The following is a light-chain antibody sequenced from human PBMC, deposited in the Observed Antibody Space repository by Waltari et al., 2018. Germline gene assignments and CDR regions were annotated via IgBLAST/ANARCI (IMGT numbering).Light chain of an antibody. CDR3: QQSSSTPQDA. V-gene: IGKV1-39*01. J-gene: IGKJ2*01. Sequence: CRASKSINNYLNWYQQKPGKAPNLLIYAASSLHSGVPSRFSGSGSGTDFTLTISSLQADDVATYYCQQSSSTPQDAFGQGTKLEIK. CDR2: AAS. CDR1: KSINNY.